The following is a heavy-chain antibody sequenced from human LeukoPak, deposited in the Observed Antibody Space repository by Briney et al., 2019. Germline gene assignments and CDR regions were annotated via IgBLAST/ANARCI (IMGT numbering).Heavy chain of an antibody. CDR3: ARLTGPIGP. CDR2: INSDGSST. J-gene: IGHJ5*02. D-gene: IGHD3-10*01. Sequence: GGSLRLSCAASGFNFTTSTMHWVRQGPGKGLVWVSRINSDGSSTIYADSVKGRFTISRDNAKNTVYLQMNSLRVEDTAVYYCARLTGPIGPWGQGTLVTVSS. V-gene: IGHV3-74*01. CDR1: GFNFTTST.